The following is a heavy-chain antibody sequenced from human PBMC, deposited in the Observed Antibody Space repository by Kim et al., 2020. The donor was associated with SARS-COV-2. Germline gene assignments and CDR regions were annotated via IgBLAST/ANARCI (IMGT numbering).Heavy chain of an antibody. CDR2: INADNGNT. CDR1: GYTFTTYD. Sequence: ASVKVSCKASGYTFTTYDMHWVRQAPGQSLEWMGWINADNGNTKYSHKFQGRVTTTRDTSASTPYMELSSLRSEDTAVYYCARGWFGKNYFDYWGQGTLVTVSS. V-gene: IGHV1-3*01. J-gene: IGHJ4*02. CDR3: ARGWFGKNYFDY. D-gene: IGHD3-10*01.